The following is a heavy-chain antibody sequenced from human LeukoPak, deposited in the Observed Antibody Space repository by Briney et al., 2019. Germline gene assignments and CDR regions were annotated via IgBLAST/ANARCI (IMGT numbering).Heavy chain of an antibody. Sequence: SETLSLTCAVYGGSFSGYYWSWIRQPPGKGLEWIGEINHSGSTNYNPSLKSRVTISVDTSKNQFSLKLSSVTAADTAVYYCARGGYGFYFDYWGQGTLVTVSS. J-gene: IGHJ4*02. V-gene: IGHV4-34*01. CDR1: GGSFSGYY. D-gene: IGHD4-17*01. CDR3: ARGGYGFYFDY. CDR2: INHSGST.